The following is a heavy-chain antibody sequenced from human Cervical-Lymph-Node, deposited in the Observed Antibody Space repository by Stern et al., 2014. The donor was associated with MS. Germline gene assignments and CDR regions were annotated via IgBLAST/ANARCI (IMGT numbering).Heavy chain of an antibody. Sequence: VQLVQSGAEVKKPGESLKISCKGSGYSFITYSIGWVRQMPGKGLEGMGIIYPGDSDARSSPSFQGQFPITADKTISTAYLQWSSLKSSDTAIYYCARMSRRCFDYWGQGTLVTVSP. V-gene: IGHV5-51*01. J-gene: IGHJ4*02. CDR2: IYPGDSDA. D-gene: IGHD4-17*01. CDR1: GYSFITYS. CDR3: ARMSRRCFDY.